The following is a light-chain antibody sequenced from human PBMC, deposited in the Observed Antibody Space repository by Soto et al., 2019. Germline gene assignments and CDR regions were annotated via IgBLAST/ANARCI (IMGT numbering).Light chain of an antibody. V-gene: IGLV6-57*01. Sequence: NFMLTQPHSVSESPGKTVTISCTRSSGSIASNYVQWYQQRPGSSPTTVIYEDNQRPSGVPDQFSGSIDSSSNSASLTISGLKTEDEADYYCQSYDSNLVVFGGGTKLTVL. CDR1: SGSIASNY. J-gene: IGLJ2*01. CDR3: QSYDSNLVV. CDR2: EDN.